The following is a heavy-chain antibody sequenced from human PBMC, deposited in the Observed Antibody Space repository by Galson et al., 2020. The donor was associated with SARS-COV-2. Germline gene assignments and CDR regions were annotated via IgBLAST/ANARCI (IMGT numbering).Heavy chain of an antibody. CDR3: ARRVVPAYAYNWFDP. CDR2: IYYSGST. V-gene: IGHV4-59*08. CDR1: GGSISSYY. D-gene: IGHD2-2*01. J-gene: IGHJ5*02. Sequence: SETLSLTCTVSGGSISSYYWSWIRQPPGKGLEWIGYIYYSGSTNYNPSLKSRVTISVDTSKNQFSLKLSSVTAADTAVYYCARRVVPAYAYNWFDPWGQGTLVTVSS.